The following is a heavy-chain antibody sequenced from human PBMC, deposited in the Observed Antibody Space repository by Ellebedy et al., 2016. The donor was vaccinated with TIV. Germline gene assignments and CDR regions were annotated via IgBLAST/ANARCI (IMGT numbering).Heavy chain of an antibody. CDR3: TRDVLDNTSKYSYYMDV. CDR1: GDSITDSF. J-gene: IGHJ6*03. D-gene: IGHD2/OR15-2a*01. V-gene: IGHV4-4*07. CDR2: LYPSGST. Sequence: SETLSLXXTVSGDSITDSFWSWIRQPAGGRLEWIGRLYPSGSTNSNPSLKSRVTISRDTSKNQFSLSLGSVTAADTAVYYCTRDVLDNTSKYSYYMDVWGNGTTVTGSS.